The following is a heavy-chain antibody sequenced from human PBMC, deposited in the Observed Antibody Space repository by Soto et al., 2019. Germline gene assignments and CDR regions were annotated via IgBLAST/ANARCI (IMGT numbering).Heavy chain of an antibody. CDR1: GGSISSSHW. Sequence: QVQLQESGPGLVKPSGPLSLTCTVSGGSISSSHWWSGVRQPPGKGLEWIGEIFHSGTTNYNPALKRRVTISMDKSNNQYSLKLSSVTAADTAGEYCARQLERGDLPEGFDYWGQGTLATVSS. CDR2: IFHSGTT. CDR3: ARQLERGDLPEGFDY. D-gene: IGHD1-1*01. J-gene: IGHJ4*02. V-gene: IGHV4-4*02.